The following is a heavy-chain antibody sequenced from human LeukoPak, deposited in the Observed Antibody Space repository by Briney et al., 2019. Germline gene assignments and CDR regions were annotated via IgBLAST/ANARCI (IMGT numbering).Heavy chain of an antibody. CDR1: GGSVSNSLYY. Sequence: SETLSLTCTVSGGSVSNSLYYWSWIRQPPGKGLEWIGYIYYNGDTNYNPSLKSRVIISIDTSSNQFSLRLNSMTAADTAVYYCARGRSNYYGMDVWGQGTTVTVSS. V-gene: IGHV4-61*01. D-gene: IGHD1-26*01. CDR3: ARGRSNYYGMDV. J-gene: IGHJ6*02. CDR2: IYYNGDT.